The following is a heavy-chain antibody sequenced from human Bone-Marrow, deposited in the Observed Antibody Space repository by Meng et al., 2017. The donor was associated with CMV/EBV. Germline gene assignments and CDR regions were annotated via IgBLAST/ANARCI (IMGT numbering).Heavy chain of an antibody. Sequence: SETLSLTCTVSGGSISSGGYYWSWIRQHPGKGLEWIGYIYYSGSTYYNPSLKSRVTISVDTSKNQFSLKLSSVTAADTAVYYCARELYCSSTSCDLDRYGMDVWGQGTTVTVSS. CDR1: GGSISSGGYY. CDR2: IYYSGST. J-gene: IGHJ6*02. V-gene: IGHV4-31*03. D-gene: IGHD2-2*01. CDR3: ARELYCSSTSCDLDRYGMDV.